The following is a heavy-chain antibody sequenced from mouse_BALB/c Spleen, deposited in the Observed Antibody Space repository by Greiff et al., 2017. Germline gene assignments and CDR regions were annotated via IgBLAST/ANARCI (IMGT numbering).Heavy chain of an antibody. Sequence: ESGPGLVKPSQSLSLTCSVTGYSITSGYYWNWIRQFPGNKLEWMGYIGYDGSNNYNPYLKNRISITRDTSNNQFFLKLHPVTTEATATYYCARGEILERYFDVWGAGTTVTVSS. CDR1: GYSITSGYY. CDR2: IGYDGSN. CDR3: ARGEILERYFDV. D-gene: IGHD4-1*01. J-gene: IGHJ1*01. V-gene: IGHV3-6*02.